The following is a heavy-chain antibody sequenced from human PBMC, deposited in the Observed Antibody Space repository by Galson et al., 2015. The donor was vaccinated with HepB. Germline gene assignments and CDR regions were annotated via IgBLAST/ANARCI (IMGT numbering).Heavy chain of an antibody. CDR1: GYTFTSYA. V-gene: IGHV1-3*01. Sequence: SVKVSCKAFGYTFTSYAMHWVRQAPGQRLEWMGWINAGNGNTKYSQKFQGRVTITRDTSASTAYMELSSLRSEDTAVYYCARELLAVRTYYYGMDVWGQGTTVTVSS. D-gene: IGHD2-15*01. CDR3: ARELLAVRTYYYGMDV. J-gene: IGHJ6*02. CDR2: INAGNGNT.